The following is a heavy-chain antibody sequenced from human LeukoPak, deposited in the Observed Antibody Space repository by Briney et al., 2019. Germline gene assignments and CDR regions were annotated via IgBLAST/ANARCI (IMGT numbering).Heavy chain of an antibody. J-gene: IGHJ4*02. D-gene: IGHD2-8*01. V-gene: IGHV4-39*01. Sequence: SETLSLTCSVCGGSISSSSYYGGWIRQPPGKGVEWIGCIYYSGSTYYNPSLKGRLTISVHTSKNQFSLKLSSVTAADTAVYYCASQDCTNGVCGTDYWGQGTLVSVSS. CDR1: GGSISSSSYY. CDR2: IYYSGST. CDR3: ASQDCTNGVCGTDY.